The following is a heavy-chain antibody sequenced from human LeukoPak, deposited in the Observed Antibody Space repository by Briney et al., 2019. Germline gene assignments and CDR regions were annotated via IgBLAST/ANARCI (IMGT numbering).Heavy chain of an antibody. CDR1: GFTVSNYN. Sequence: GGSLRLSCAASGFTVSNYNMDWVRQAPGKGLEWVGRTRSKFESYTTEYAASVKGRFTISRDGSKSSLYLQMNSLKTEDTAVYYCVRDAHGSYDSWGQGTLVTVSS. D-gene: IGHD1-26*01. J-gene: IGHJ5*01. V-gene: IGHV3-72*01. CDR3: VRDAHGSYDS. CDR2: TRSKFESYTT.